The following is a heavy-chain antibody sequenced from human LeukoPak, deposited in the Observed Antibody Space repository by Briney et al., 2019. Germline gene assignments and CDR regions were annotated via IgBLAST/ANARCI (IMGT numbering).Heavy chain of an antibody. CDR3: AKGRRYNWNDFGDAFNI. J-gene: IGHJ3*02. D-gene: IGHD1-1*01. CDR2: ITWNGGNK. CDR1: GFTFDDYA. V-gene: IGHV3-9*01. Sequence: GGSLRLSCAVSGFTFDDYAMQWVRQPPGKGLEWVSSITWNGGNKAYADSVKGRFTISRDNAKNSLYLQMKSLRGEDTALYYCAKGRRYNWNDFGDAFNIWGQGTMVTLSS.